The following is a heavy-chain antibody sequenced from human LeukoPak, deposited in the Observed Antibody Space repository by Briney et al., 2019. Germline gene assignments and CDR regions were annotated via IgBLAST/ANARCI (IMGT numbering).Heavy chain of an antibody. J-gene: IGHJ4*02. D-gene: IGHD6-13*01. CDR1: GGSISRYY. CDR3: ARYSTAAFDY. Sequence: SETLSLTCNVSGGSISRYYWSWIRQPPGKGLEWIGNIYYRGGTNYNPSLKSRVTISVDTSKNQFSLKLSSVTAADTAVYYCARYSTAAFDYWGQGTLVTVSS. V-gene: IGHV4-59*12. CDR2: IYYRGGT.